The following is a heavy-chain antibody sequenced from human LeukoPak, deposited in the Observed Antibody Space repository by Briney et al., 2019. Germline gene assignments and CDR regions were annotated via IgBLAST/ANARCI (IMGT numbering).Heavy chain of an antibody. Sequence: PSETLSLTCTVSGGSISSSGYYWGWIRQPLGKGLDWIGVIHYSGSTYYNPSLKSRVTMSVETSKNQFSLKLSSVTAADTAVYYCARSKSEFYHFDYWGQGTLVIVSS. CDR1: GGSISSSGYY. V-gene: IGHV4-39*01. CDR3: ARSKSEFYHFDY. CDR2: IHYSGST. J-gene: IGHJ4*02. D-gene: IGHD3-10*01.